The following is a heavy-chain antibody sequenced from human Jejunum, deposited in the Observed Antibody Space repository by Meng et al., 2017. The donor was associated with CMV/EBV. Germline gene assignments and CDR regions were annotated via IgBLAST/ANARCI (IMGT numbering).Heavy chain of an antibody. V-gene: IGHV3-49*04. CDR1: FTFGDYA. D-gene: IGHD1-26*01. Sequence: FTFGDYAMSWVRPAPGKGLEWVAFIRTYIYGETTEYAASVKGRFAISRDDSKNIAYLQLNSLETEDTAVYFCTRGHSGNSRYYFDYWGHGTLVTVSS. J-gene: IGHJ4*01. CDR3: TRGHSGNSRYYFDY. CDR2: IRTYIYGETT.